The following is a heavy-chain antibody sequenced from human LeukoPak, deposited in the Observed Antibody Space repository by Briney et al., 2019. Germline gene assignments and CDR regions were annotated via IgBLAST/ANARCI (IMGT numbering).Heavy chain of an antibody. CDR3: ARGSVATLTSDY. J-gene: IGHJ4*02. CDR1: GFTVSSNY. D-gene: IGHD5-12*01. V-gene: IGHV3-53*01. CDR2: IYSGGST. Sequence: PGGSLRLSCAASGFTVSSNYMSWVRQAPGKGLEWVSVIYSGGSTYYADSVKGRFTISRDNSKNTLYLQMNRLRAEDTAVYYCARGSVATLTSDYWGQGTLVTVSS.